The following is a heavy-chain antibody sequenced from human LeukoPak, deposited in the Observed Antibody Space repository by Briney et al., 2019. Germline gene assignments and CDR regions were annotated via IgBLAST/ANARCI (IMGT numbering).Heavy chain of an antibody. Sequence: SETLSLTCTVSGGSISSYYWGWIRQPPGKGLEWIGNIYYSGSTYYNPSLKSRVTISVDTSKNQFSLKLSSVTAADTAVYYCARPSLPSGSYPPFDYWGQGTLVTVSS. J-gene: IGHJ4*02. V-gene: IGHV4-39*01. CDR2: IYYSGST. CDR3: ARPSLPSGSYPPFDY. D-gene: IGHD1-26*01. CDR1: GGSISSYY.